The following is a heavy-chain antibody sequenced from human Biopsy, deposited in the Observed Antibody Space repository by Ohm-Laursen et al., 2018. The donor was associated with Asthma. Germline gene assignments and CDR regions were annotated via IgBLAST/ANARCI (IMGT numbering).Heavy chain of an antibody. Sequence: SSLRLSCTAPGFSFSNYGMHWVRQAPGKGLEWVAGIFFDGSNKYYADSVRGRFTISRDNSKDTLYLQVNSLRGDDTAVYYCARGKTWGRSYYFDYWGQGTLVTVSS. D-gene: IGHD6-6*01. CDR1: GFSFSNYG. V-gene: IGHV3-30*03. J-gene: IGHJ4*02. CDR2: IFFDGSNK. CDR3: ARGKTWGRSYYFDY.